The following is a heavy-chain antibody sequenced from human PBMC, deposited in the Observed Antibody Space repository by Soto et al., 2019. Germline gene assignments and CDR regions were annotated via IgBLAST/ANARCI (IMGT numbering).Heavy chain of an antibody. CDR1: GFTFSSYA. CDR3: AKSRKWLRVLYYYYYMDV. V-gene: IGHV3-23*01. D-gene: IGHD5-12*01. Sequence: QPGGSLRLSCAASGFTFSSYAMSWVRQAPGKGLEWVSAISGSGGSTYYADSVKGRFTISRDNSKNTLYLQMNSLRAEDTAVYYCAKSRKWLRVLYYYYYMDVWGKGTTVTVSS. CDR2: ISGSGGST. J-gene: IGHJ6*03.